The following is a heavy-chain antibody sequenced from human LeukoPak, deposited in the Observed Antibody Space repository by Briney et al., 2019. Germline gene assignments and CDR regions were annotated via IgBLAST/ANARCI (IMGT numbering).Heavy chain of an antibody. CDR1: GFTFSSYG. CDR3: AKDPGDYVWGSKNTNWFDP. CDR2: IRYDGSNK. D-gene: IGHD3-16*01. J-gene: IGHJ5*02. Sequence: GGSLRLSCAASGFTFSSYGMHWVRQAPGKGLEWVAFIRYDGSNKYYADSVKGRFTISRDNSKNTLYLQMNSLRAEDTAVYYCAKDPGDYVWGSKNTNWFDPWGQETLVTVSS. V-gene: IGHV3-30*02.